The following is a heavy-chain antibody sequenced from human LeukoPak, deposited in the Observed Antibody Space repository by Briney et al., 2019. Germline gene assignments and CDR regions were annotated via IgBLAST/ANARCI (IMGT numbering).Heavy chain of an antibody. CDR2: IRYDGSNK. D-gene: IGHD3-22*01. V-gene: IGHV3-30*02. CDR1: GFTFSSYG. CDR3: AKVDYYDSSGQYYFDY. Sequence: GGSLRLSCAASGFTFSSYGMHWVRQAPGKGLEWVAFIRYDGSNKYYADSVKGRFTISRDNFKNTLYLQMNSLRAEDTAVYYCAKVDYYDSSGQYYFDYWGQGTLVTVSS. J-gene: IGHJ4*02.